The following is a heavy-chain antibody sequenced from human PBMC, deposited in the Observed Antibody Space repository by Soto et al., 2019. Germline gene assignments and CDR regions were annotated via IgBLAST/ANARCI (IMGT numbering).Heavy chain of an antibody. J-gene: IGHJ4*02. CDR3: ATDEGYTYGNFEY. V-gene: IGHV3-23*01. D-gene: IGHD5-18*01. CDR2: ISDSGDST. CDR1: GFTFSFYA. Sequence: PGGSLRLSCAGSGFTFSFYAMSWVRQAPGKGLEWVSGISDSGDSTYYAGSVKGRFTISRDTSKNTLYLQMNSLRAEDTALYYCATDEGYTYGNFEYWGQGTLVTVSS.